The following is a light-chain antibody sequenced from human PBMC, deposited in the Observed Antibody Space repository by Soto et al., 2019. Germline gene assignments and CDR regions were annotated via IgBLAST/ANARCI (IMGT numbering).Light chain of an antibody. Sequence: QSFMTQPASVSGSPGESITISCTGTSSDVGSYNLVSWYQQHPGKAPKLMIYEGSKRPSGVSKRFSGSKSGNTASLTISGLQAEDEADYYCCSYAGSSPYVFGTGTKV. J-gene: IGLJ1*01. CDR1: SSDVGSYNL. CDR2: EGS. CDR3: CSYAGSSPYV. V-gene: IGLV2-23*01.